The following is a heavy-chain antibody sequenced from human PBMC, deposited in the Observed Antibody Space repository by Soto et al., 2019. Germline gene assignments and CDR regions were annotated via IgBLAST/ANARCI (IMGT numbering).Heavy chain of an antibody. V-gene: IGHV3-9*01. J-gene: IGHJ4*02. CDR2: ISWNSGSI. CDR1: GFTFDDYA. D-gene: IGHD5-12*01. CDR3: AKDSGYDYLDY. Sequence: EVQLVESGGGLVQPGRSLRLSCAASGFTFDDYAMHWVRQAPGKGLEWVSGISWNSGSIGYADSVKGRFTISRDNAKNSLYLQMNSLRAEDTALYYCAKDSGYDYLDYWGQGTLVTVSS.